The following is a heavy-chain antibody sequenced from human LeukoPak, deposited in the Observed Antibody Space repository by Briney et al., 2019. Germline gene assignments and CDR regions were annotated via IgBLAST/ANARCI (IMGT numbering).Heavy chain of an antibody. Sequence: SETLSLTCTVSGGSISSYYWSWIRQPPGKGLEWIGYIYYSGSTDYNPSLKSRVTISVDTSKKQFSLKLSSVTAADTAVYYCARHDSYDSSGYYSGYFQHWGQGTLVTVSS. J-gene: IGHJ1*01. CDR2: IYYSGST. V-gene: IGHV4-59*08. CDR3: ARHDSYDSSGYYSGYFQH. CDR1: GGSISSYY. D-gene: IGHD3-22*01.